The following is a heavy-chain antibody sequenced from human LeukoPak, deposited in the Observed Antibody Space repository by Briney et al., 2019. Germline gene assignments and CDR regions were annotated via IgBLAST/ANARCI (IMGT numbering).Heavy chain of an antibody. CDR3: AREGGGRGAFDI. CDR1: GDSVSSNNFA. Sequence: SQTLSLTCAISGDSVSSNNFAWNWIRQSPSRGLEWLGRTYYRSKWFNDYAESVQSRITINPDTSTNQFSLQLNSVTPEDTAVYYCAREGGGRGAFDIWAQGTMVTVSS. V-gene: IGHV6-1*01. D-gene: IGHD2-15*01. CDR2: TYYRSKWFN. J-gene: IGHJ3*02.